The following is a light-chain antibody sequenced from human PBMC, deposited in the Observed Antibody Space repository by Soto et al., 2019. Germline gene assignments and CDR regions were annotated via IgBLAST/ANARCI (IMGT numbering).Light chain of an antibody. V-gene: IGLV2-14*03. CDR1: SSDVGDYKY. CDR3: SSSTSSSTLDVV. CDR2: DAS. Sequence: QSALTQPASVSGSPGQSITISCTGISSDVGDYKYVSWYQQHPGKAPKLMIYDASNRPSGVSNRFSGSKSGNTASLTISGLQTEDEADYYCSSSTSSSTLDVVFGGGTKVTVL. J-gene: IGLJ2*01.